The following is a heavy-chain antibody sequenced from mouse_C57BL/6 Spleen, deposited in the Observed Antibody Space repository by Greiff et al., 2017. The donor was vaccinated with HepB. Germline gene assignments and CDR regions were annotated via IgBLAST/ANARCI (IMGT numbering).Heavy chain of an antibody. V-gene: IGHV1-55*01. CDR1: GYTFTSYW. D-gene: IGHD1-1*02. CDR2: IYPGSGST. CDR3: ARGWLRYFDV. J-gene: IGHJ1*03. Sequence: QVQLQQPGAELVKPGASVKMSCKASGYTFTSYWITWVKQRPGQGLEWIGDIYPGSGSTNYHEKFKSKATLTVDTSSSTAYMQRSSLTSEDSAVYYCARGWLRYFDVWGTGTTVTVAS.